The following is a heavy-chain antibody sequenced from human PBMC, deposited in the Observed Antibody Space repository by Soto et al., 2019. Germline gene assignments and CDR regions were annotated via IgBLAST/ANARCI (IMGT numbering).Heavy chain of an antibody. V-gene: IGHV1-3*01. D-gene: IGHD1-20*01. CDR1: GYTFTSYA. CDR2: INAGNGNT. CDR3: ARGITLPTPLDY. J-gene: IGHJ4*02. Sequence: ASVKVSCKASGYTFTSYAMHWVRQAPGQRLEWMGWINAGNGNTKYSQKFQGRVTITRDTSTSTAYMELSSLRSEDTAVYYCARGITLPTPLDYWGQGTLVTSPQ.